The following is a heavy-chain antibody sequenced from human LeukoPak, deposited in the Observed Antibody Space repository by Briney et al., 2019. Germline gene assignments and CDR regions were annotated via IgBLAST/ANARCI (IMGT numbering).Heavy chain of an antibody. D-gene: IGHD3-9*01. CDR3: ARVFVFDWSIDP. CDR1: GFTFSSYA. Sequence: PGGSLRLSCAASGFTFSSYAMSWVRQAPGKGLEWVSAISGSGGSTYYADSVKGRFTISRDNSKNTLYLQMNSLRSEDTAVYYCARVFVFDWSIDPWGQGTLVTVSS. V-gene: IGHV3-23*01. CDR2: ISGSGGST. J-gene: IGHJ5*02.